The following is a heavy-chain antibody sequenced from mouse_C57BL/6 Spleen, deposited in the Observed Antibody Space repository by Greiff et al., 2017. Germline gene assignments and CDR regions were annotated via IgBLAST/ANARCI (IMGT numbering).Heavy chain of an antibody. CDR3: ARDYYSNYVRYFDS. D-gene: IGHD2-5*01. CDR1: GFNIKNTY. Sequence: VQLKESVAELVRPGGSVKLSCTASGFNIKNTYMHWVKQRPEQGLEWIGRIDPANGNTKYAPKFQGKATITADTSSNTAYLQLSSLTSEDTAIYYCARDYYSNYVRYFDSRGQGTTRTVAS. J-gene: IGHJ2*01. CDR2: IDPANGNT. V-gene: IGHV14-3*01.